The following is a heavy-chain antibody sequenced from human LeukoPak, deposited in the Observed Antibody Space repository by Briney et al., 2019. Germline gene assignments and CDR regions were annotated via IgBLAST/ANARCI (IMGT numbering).Heavy chain of an antibody. CDR2: ISTGGGST. J-gene: IGHJ4*02. CDR1: GFTFSSYA. Sequence: GGSLRLSCAASGFTFSSYAMSWVRQAPGKGLEWVSAISTGGGSTYYADSVKGRFTISRVNSKNTLYLQMNSLRAEDAAVYYCAKDITTLIDWGQGTLVTVSS. D-gene: IGHD3-22*01. V-gene: IGHV3-23*01. CDR3: AKDITTLID.